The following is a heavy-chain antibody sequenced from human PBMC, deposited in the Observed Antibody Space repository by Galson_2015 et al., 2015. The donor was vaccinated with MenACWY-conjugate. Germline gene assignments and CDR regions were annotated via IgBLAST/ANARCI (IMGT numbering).Heavy chain of an antibody. V-gene: IGHV3-53*01. Sequence: SLRLSCAASGFTVSSYYMSWVRQAPGKGPEWVSVIRSAGSTVYADSVQGRFTISRDTSKNALFLQMNSLRAEDTAVYYCARDCSGGGCSYFFDFWGQGTLVTVPS. CDR2: IRSAGST. CDR1: GFTVSSYY. D-gene: IGHD2-15*01. CDR3: ARDCSGGGCSYFFDF. J-gene: IGHJ4*02.